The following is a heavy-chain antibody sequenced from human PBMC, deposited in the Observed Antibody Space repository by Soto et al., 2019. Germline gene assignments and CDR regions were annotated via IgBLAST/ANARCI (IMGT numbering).Heavy chain of an antibody. Sequence: QVQLVQSGAEVKKPGASVKVSCKTSGYTFSTYDINWVRQAPGQGLEWMGWMNPNSGDTGYAQKFLGRVTLTWDNSIRMVYMELSSVRYEDTSVDYCARVNYYGSGSYQDFFYDYALDVWSQGTTVTVSS. J-gene: IGHJ6*02. D-gene: IGHD3-10*01. CDR3: ARVNYYGSGSYQDFFYDYALDV. CDR1: GYTFSTYD. CDR2: MNPNSGDT. V-gene: IGHV1-8*01.